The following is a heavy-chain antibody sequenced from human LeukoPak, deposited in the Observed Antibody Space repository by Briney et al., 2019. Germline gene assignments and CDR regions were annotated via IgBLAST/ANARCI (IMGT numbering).Heavy chain of an antibody. J-gene: IGHJ6*03. CDR1: GGSISSSSYY. Sequence: KSSETLSLTCTVSGGSISSSSYYWGWIRQPPGMGLEWIGSIYYSGSTYYNPSLKSRVTISVDTSKNQFSLKLSSVTAADTAVYYCARLVSSGWLDYYYYYMDVWGKGTTVTVSS. D-gene: IGHD6-19*01. V-gene: IGHV4-39*01. CDR2: IYYSGST. CDR3: ARLVSSGWLDYYYYYMDV.